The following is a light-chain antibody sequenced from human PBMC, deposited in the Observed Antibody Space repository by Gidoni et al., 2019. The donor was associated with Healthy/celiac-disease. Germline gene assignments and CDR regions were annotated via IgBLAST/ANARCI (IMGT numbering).Light chain of an antibody. V-gene: IGKV4-1*01. Sequence: DIVMTQSPDSLAVSLGERATINCKSSQSVLYSSNNKNYLAWYQQKPGQPPNLLIYWASTRESGVPDRFSGSGSGTDFTLTISSLQAEDVAFYYCQQYYSTPRTFGQGTKLEIK. J-gene: IGKJ2*01. CDR1: QSVLYSSNNKNY. CDR2: WAS. CDR3: QQYYSTPRT.